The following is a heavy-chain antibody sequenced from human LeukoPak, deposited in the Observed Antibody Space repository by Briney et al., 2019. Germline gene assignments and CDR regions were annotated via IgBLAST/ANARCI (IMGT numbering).Heavy chain of an antibody. CDR3: AREAYDNSGSDASNI. V-gene: IGHV4-61*01. J-gene: IGHJ3*02. D-gene: IGHD3-22*01. Sequence: PSETLSLTCTVSGVSVSSGSCNWSWIRQPPGKGLEWIGYISYSGSTDYHPSLKSRVTISVDTSKKQFSLKLSSVTAADTAVYYCAREAYDNSGSDASNIWGPGTMVTVSS. CDR1: GVSVSSGSCN. CDR2: ISYSGST.